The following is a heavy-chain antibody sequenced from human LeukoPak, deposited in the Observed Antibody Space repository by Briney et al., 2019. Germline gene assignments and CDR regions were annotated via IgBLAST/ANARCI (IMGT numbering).Heavy chain of an antibody. J-gene: IGHJ5*02. CDR1: GGSFSGYY. CDR2: INHSGST. Sequence: KTSETLSLTCAVYGGSFSGYYWSWIRQPPGKGLEWIGEINHSGSTNYNASLKSRVTISVDTSKNQFSLKLSSVTAADTAVYYCARQIGLNWFDPWGQGTLVTVSS. CDR3: ARQIGLNWFDP. V-gene: IGHV4-34*01.